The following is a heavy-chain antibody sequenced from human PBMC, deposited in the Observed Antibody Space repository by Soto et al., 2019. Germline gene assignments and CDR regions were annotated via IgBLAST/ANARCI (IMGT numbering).Heavy chain of an antibody. Sequence: LRLSCAASGFTFRSYDMHWVRQVTGKGLEWVSAIGVAGDTYYPGSVRGRFTISRENGKNSLYLQMDSLRAGDTAVYYCARTRPAAGNYYYFAMDVWGQGTTVTVSS. CDR2: IGVAGDT. J-gene: IGHJ6*02. D-gene: IGHD6-13*01. CDR1: GFTFRSYD. V-gene: IGHV3-13*01. CDR3: ARTRPAAGNYYYFAMDV.